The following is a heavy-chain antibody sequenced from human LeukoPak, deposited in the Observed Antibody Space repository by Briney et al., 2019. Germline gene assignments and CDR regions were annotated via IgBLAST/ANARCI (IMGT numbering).Heavy chain of an antibody. CDR3: ARDEKRYSSGLRLFLDY. J-gene: IGHJ4*02. V-gene: IGHV3-30-3*01. CDR2: ISYDGSNK. CDR1: GFTFSSYT. D-gene: IGHD6-19*01. Sequence: PGGSLRLSCAASGFTFSSYTVHWVRQAPGKGLEWVAVISYDGSNKYYADSVKGRFTISRDNSKNTLYLQMNSLRAEDTAVYYCARDEKRYSSGLRLFLDYWGQGTLVTVSS.